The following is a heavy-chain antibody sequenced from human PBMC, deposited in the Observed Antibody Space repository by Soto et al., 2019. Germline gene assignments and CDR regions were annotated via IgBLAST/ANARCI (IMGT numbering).Heavy chain of an antibody. CDR3: TKVGGLSDFWSGPLHFDL. CDR2: IRWNSDRI. V-gene: IGHV3-9*01. CDR1: GFIFDDFA. J-gene: IGHJ4*02. Sequence: EAQLVESGGGLVQPGRSLRLSCAGSGFIFDDFAIHWVRQAPGKGLEWVSGIRWNSDRIGYADPVKGRFTFSRDNVKNALYLQMNSLRVEDTALYYCTKVGGLSDFWSGPLHFDLWGQGTLVTVSS. D-gene: IGHD3-3*01.